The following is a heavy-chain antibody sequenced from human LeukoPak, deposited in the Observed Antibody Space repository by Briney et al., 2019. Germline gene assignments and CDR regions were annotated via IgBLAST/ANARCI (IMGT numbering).Heavy chain of an antibody. J-gene: IGHJ6*03. CDR2: IYHSGST. CDR1: GGSISSYY. Sequence: PSETLSLTCTVSGGSISSYYWSWIRQPPGKGLEWIGSIYHSGSTYYNPSLKSRVTISVDTSKNQFSLKLTSVTAADTAVYYCARDYAVAWGRNYYYYMDVWGKGTTVTVSS. D-gene: IGHD6-19*01. CDR3: ARDYAVAWGRNYYYYMDV. V-gene: IGHV4-38-2*02.